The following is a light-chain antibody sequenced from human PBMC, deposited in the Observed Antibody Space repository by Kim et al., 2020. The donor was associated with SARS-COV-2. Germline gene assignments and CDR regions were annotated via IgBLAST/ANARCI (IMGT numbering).Light chain of an antibody. J-gene: IGLJ3*02. CDR1: GLRNYH. V-gene: IGLV3-19*01. CDR3: SSRDSSGNHWV. CDR2: GDD. Sequence: SSELTQDPAVSVALGQTVRITCQGDGLRNYHASWFHQKPGQAPVLVIYGDDKRPSGMPDRFSGSSSGNTASLTIAGAQAEDEAAYYCSSRDSSGNHWVFGGGTQLTVL.